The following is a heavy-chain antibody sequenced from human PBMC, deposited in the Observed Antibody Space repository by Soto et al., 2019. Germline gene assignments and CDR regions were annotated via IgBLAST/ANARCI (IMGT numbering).Heavy chain of an antibody. J-gene: IGHJ5*02. CDR3: ARVHWVMREMWFDP. V-gene: IGHV4-59*01. D-gene: IGHD3-16*01. Sequence: SETLSLTCAVHGGSFSGYYWSWIRQPPGKGLEWIGYIYYSGSTNYNPSLKSRVTISVDTSKNQFSLKLSSVTAADTAVYYCARVHWVMREMWFDPWGQGTLVTVSS. CDR1: GGSFSGYY. CDR2: IYYSGST.